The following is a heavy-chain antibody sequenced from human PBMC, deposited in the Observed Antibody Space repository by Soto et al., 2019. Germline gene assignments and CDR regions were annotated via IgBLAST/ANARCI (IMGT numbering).Heavy chain of an antibody. J-gene: IGHJ6*02. V-gene: IGHV1-69*01. CDR2: IIPIFGTA. CDR1: GGTFSSYA. D-gene: IGHD3-10*01. CDR3: ARDGGGVWFGELLPYYYGMDV. Sequence: QVQLVQSGAEVKKPGSSVKVSCKASGGTFSSYAISWVRQAPGQGLEWMGGIIPIFGTANYAQKFQGRVTITADEPTSTAYMELSSLRSEDTAVYYCARDGGGVWFGELLPYYYGMDVWGQGTTVTVSS.